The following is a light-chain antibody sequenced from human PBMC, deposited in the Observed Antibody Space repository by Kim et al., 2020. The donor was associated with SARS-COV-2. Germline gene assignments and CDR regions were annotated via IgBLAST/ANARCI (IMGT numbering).Light chain of an antibody. Sequence: PGKTARITCGGNNIESQSVHWYQQKPGQAPALVISYDTDRPSGIPERFSGSNYGNTATLTITRVEAGDEADYYCQLWHTSSDHLWVFGGGTQLTVL. CDR2: YDT. CDR1: NIESQS. CDR3: QLWHTSSDHLWV. J-gene: IGLJ3*02. V-gene: IGLV3-21*04.